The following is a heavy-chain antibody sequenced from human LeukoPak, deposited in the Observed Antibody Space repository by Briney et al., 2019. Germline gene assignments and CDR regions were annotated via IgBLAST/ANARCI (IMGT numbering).Heavy chain of an antibody. V-gene: IGHV4-38-2*01. D-gene: IGHD2-2*01. J-gene: IGHJ4*02. CDR2: IYHSGST. CDR3: ARGRRDIVVVPAPTLPDY. Sequence: PSGTLSLTCAVSGYSISSGYYWGWIRQPPGKGLEWIGSIYHSGSTYYNPSLKSRVTTSVDTSKNQFSLKLSSVTAADTAVYYCARGRRDIVVVPAPTLPDYWGQGTLVTVSS. CDR1: GYSISSGYY.